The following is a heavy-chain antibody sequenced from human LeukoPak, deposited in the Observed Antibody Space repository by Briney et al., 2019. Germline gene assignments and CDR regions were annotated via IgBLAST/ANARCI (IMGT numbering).Heavy chain of an antibody. J-gene: IGHJ4*02. CDR3: ARGGYSSGWYSGYYFDY. V-gene: IGHV4-59*01. D-gene: IGHD6-19*01. CDR2: IYYSGST. Sequence: SETLSLTCTVSGGSISSYYWSWIRQPPGKGLERIGYIYYSGSTNYNPSLKSRVTISVDTSKNQFSLKLSSVTAADTAVYYCARGGYSSGWYSGYYFDYWGQGTLVTVSS. CDR1: GGSISSYY.